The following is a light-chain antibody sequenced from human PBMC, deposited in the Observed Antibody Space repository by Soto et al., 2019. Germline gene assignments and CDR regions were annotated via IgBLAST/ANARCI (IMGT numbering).Light chain of an antibody. V-gene: IGKV3-15*01. Sequence: EIVLAQSQATLSASPGGSPLLXLWASQSVSSNLAWYQQKLGQAPRLLIYGASSRATGIPARFSGSGSGTEFTLTISSLQSEDFAVYYCQQYNNWRTFGQGTKV. CDR3: QQYNNWRT. CDR1: QSVSSN. CDR2: GAS. J-gene: IGKJ1*01.